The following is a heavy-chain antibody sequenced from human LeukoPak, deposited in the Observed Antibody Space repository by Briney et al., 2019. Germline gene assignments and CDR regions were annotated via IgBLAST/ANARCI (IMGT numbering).Heavy chain of an antibody. CDR3: AREYYDILTGYYYYYYGMDV. D-gene: IGHD3-9*01. J-gene: IGHJ6*02. CDR2: INPNSGGT. V-gene: IGHV1-2*02. Sequence: ASVKVSCKASGYAFTGYYMHWVRQAPGQGLEWMGWINPNSGGTNYAQKLQGRVTMTRDTSISTAYMELSRLRSDDTAVYYCAREYYDILTGYYYYYYGMDVWGQGTTVTVSS. CDR1: GYAFTGYY.